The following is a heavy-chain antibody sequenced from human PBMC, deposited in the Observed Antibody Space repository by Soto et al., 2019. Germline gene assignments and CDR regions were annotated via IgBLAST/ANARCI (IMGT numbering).Heavy chain of an antibody. CDR3: ARDVGYCSGGSCYYFDY. D-gene: IGHD2-15*01. V-gene: IGHV3-74*01. CDR2: INSDGSNT. Sequence: GGSLRLSCAASGFTFDFYWMHWVRQAPGKGLVWVSRINSDGSNTDYADSVKGRFIISRDNAKNTLYLQMNSLRVEDTAVYYCARDVGYCSGGSCYYFDYWGQGTLVTVS. CDR1: GFTFDFYW. J-gene: IGHJ4*02.